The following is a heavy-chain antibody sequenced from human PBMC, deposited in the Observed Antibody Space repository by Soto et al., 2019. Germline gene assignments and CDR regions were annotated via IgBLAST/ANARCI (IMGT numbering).Heavy chain of an antibody. Sequence: QVQLVQSGAEVKKPGSSVKVSCKASGGTFSSYAISWVRQAPGQGLEWMGGIIPIFGTANYAQKFQGRVTITAYESTSTADMELSSLRSEDTAVYYWARDPEGKWGPNYWYFDLWGRGTLVTVSS. J-gene: IGHJ2*01. CDR2: IIPIFGTA. V-gene: IGHV1-69*12. CDR3: ARDPEGKWGPNYWYFDL. CDR1: GGTFSSYA. D-gene: IGHD1-26*01.